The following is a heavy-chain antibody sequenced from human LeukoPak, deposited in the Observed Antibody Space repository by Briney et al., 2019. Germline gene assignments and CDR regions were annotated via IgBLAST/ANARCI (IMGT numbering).Heavy chain of an antibody. CDR1: GFTVSSNY. CDR2: IYSGGST. CDR3: ARGHNFGRLHPFDY. J-gene: IGHJ4*02. V-gene: IGHV3-66*01. D-gene: IGHD3-9*01. Sequence: PGGSLRLSCAASGFTVSSNYMSWVRQAPGKGLEWVSVIYSGGSTYYADSVKGRFTISRDNSKNTLYLRMNSLRAEDTAVYYCARGHNFGRLHPFDYWGQGTLVTVSS.